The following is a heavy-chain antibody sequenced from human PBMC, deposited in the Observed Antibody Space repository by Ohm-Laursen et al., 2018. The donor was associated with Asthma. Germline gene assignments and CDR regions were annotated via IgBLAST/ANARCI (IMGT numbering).Heavy chain of an antibody. CDR2: ISVYNGDT. V-gene: IGHV1-18*01. Sequence: ASVKVSCKASGYSFTTYAMHWVRQAPGQGLDWMGWISVYNGDTNYAQKLQGRVTMTTDTSTSTAYMELRSLRSDDTAVYYCARGPPTTDYWGQGTLVTVSS. CDR1: GYSFTTYA. CDR3: ARGPPTTDY. J-gene: IGHJ4*02. D-gene: IGHD1-1*01.